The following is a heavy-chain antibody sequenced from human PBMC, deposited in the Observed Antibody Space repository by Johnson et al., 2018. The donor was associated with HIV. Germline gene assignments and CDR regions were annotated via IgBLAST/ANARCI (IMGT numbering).Heavy chain of an antibody. J-gene: IGHJ3*02. V-gene: IGHV3-13*01. D-gene: IGHD2-15*01. CDR2: IGSAGDT. Sequence: VKLLESGGGLVQPGGSLRLSCAASGFTFSSYDMHWVRQTTGKGLEWVSAIGSAGDTYYPGSVKGRFTISRENAKNSLYLQMNSLRAGDTAVYYCAAGGVPALDIWGQGTMVTVSS. CDR3: AAGGVPALDI. CDR1: GFTFSSYD.